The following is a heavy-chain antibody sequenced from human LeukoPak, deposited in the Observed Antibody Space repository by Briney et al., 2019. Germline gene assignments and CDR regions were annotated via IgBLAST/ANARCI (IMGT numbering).Heavy chain of an antibody. J-gene: IGHJ4*02. V-gene: IGHV3-21*01. CDR1: GFTFSNYS. CDR3: ARGASSGWCGDGEY. D-gene: IGHD6-19*01. Sequence: GGSLTLSCAASGFTFSNYSMNWVRQAPGKGLEWVSSISSISGNIYYADSLKGRFTIYRDNAKNSLYLQKNSKRAEDKAVYQCARGASSGWCGDGEYWGQGSLVTVSS. CDR2: ISSISGNI.